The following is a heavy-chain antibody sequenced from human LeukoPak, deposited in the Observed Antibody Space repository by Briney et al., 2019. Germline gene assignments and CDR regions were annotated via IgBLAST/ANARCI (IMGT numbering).Heavy chain of an antibody. CDR2: IYYSGST. V-gene: IGHV4-59*08. CDR1: GGSVSGYY. D-gene: IGHD4-17*01. J-gene: IGHJ6*02. CDR3: ARHVSGDYAWLDV. Sequence: PSETLSLTCTVSGGSVSGYYWSWIRQPPGKGLEWIGYIYYSGSTNYNPSLKSRVTISVDRSKNQFSLKLSSVTAADTAMYYCARHVSGDYAWLDVWGQGTTVTVSS.